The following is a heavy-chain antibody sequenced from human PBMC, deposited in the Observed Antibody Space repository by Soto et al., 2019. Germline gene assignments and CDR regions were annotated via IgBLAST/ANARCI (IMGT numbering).Heavy chain of an antibody. Sequence: SETLSLTCTVSGGSMSPYYWSWIRQSPGKGLEWIGYIDDSGNTNYNPSLKSRVTISLDTSKNQFSLRLSSAAAADTAIYYCARYGRRYTLSWLDPWGQGTLVTVSS. CDR2: IDDSGNT. J-gene: IGHJ5*02. CDR1: GGSMSPYY. V-gene: IGHV4-59*08. CDR3: ARYGRRYTLSWLDP. D-gene: IGHD3-16*02.